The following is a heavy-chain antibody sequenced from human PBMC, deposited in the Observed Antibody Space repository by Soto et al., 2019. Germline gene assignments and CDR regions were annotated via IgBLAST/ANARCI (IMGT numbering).Heavy chain of an antibody. J-gene: IGHJ6*02. CDR3: ARGGCSSGSCHTPVEYYGLDV. Sequence: EVQLVESGGGLVQPGWSLRLSCAASGFTFNTYWMSWVRQAPGKGLEWVANIKQDGSEKYYGDSVRGRFTISRDNAKNSLYLQSNSLRADDTAIYYCARGGCSSGSCHTPVEYYGLDVWGQGTTVTVSS. CDR2: IKQDGSEK. D-gene: IGHD2-15*01. V-gene: IGHV3-7*05. CDR1: GFTFNTYW.